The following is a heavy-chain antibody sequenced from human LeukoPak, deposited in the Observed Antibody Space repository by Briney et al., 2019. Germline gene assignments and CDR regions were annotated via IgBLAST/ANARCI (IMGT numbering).Heavy chain of an antibody. J-gene: IGHJ4*02. CDR1: GFTFSSYA. CDR3: ARDGRFGLPSDY. D-gene: IGHD3/OR15-3a*01. V-gene: IGHV3-30*04. Sequence: GGSLRLSCAASGFTFSSYAMHWVRQAPGKGLEWVAVISYDGSNKYYADSVKGRFTISRDNSKNTLYLQMNSLRTEDTAVYYCARDGRFGLPSDYWGQGTLVTVSS. CDR2: ISYDGSNK.